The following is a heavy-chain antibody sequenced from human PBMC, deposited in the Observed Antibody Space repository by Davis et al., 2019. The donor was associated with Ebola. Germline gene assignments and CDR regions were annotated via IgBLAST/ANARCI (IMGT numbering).Heavy chain of an antibody. J-gene: IGHJ4*02. CDR3: AMPDCSGADCFSVYIKS. Sequence: GESLKISCAASGFTFSSYAMSWVRQAPGKGLEWVSAISGSGGSTYYADSVKGRFTISRDNSKNMLYLQMNSLRAEDTAVYYCAMPDCSGADCFSVYIKSWGQGTLVTVSS. CDR2: ISGSGGST. CDR1: GFTFSSYA. D-gene: IGHD2-21*02. V-gene: IGHV3-23*01.